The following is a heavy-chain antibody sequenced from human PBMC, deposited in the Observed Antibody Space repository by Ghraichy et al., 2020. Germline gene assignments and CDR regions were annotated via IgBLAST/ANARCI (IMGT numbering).Heavy chain of an antibody. Sequence: ETLSLTCTVSGGSISSYYWSWIRQPPGKGLEWIGYIYYSGSTNYNPSLKSRVTISVDTSKNQFSLKLSSVTAADTAVYYCAGDKNYGTYYYYGMDVWGQGTTVTVSS. V-gene: IGHV4-59*01. CDR2: IYYSGST. J-gene: IGHJ6*02. CDR3: AGDKNYGTYYYYGMDV. CDR1: GGSISSYY. D-gene: IGHD1-7*01.